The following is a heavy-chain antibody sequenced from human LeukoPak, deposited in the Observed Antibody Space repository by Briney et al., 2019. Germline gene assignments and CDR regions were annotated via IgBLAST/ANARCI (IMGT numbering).Heavy chain of an antibody. J-gene: IGHJ5*02. CDR1: GFTFDDYA. CDR3: ARELVYSSSWYRNGRFDP. D-gene: IGHD6-13*01. Sequence: GRSLRLSCAASGFTFDDYAMHWVRQAPGKGLEWVSGISWNSGSIGYADSVKGRFTISRDNAKNSLYLQMNSLRAEDTAVYYCARELVYSSSWYRNGRFDPWGQGTLVTVSS. CDR2: ISWNSGSI. V-gene: IGHV3-9*01.